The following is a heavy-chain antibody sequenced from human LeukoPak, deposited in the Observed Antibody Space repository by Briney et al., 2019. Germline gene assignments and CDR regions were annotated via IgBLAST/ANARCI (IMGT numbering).Heavy chain of an antibody. Sequence: AGGSLRLSCAASGFTFSTYFMSWVRQAPGKGLEWVANLHPDGSHQYYVDSVRGRFTISRDNSKNTLYLQMNSLRAEDTAVYYCARDGCSSTSCAYNWFDPWGQGTLVTVSS. CDR3: ARDGCSSTSCAYNWFDP. CDR2: LHPDGSHQ. D-gene: IGHD2-2*01. V-gene: IGHV3-7*01. CDR1: GFTFSTYF. J-gene: IGHJ5*02.